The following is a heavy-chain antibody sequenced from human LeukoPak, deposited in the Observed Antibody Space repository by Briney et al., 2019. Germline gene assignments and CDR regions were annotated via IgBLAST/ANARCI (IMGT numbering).Heavy chain of an antibody. CDR3: ARDWQWLVLDY. CDR1: GFTFSSYG. V-gene: IGHV3-33*01. CDR2: IWYDGSNE. Sequence: GGSLRLSCAASGFTFSSYGMHWVRQAPGQGLEWVAVIWYDGSNEYYADSVKGRFTISRDISKNTLYLQMNSLRAEDTAVYYCARDWQWLVLDYWGQGTLVTVSS. D-gene: IGHD6-19*01. J-gene: IGHJ4*02.